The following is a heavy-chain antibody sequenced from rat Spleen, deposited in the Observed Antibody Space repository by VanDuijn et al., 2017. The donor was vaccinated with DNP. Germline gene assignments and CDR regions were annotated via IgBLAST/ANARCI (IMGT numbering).Heavy chain of an antibody. D-gene: IGHD4-1*01. CDR2: IGTGGST. Sequence: VQLKESGPGLVQPSQTLSLACTVSGFSLTTHHVHWVRQPSGKGLEWMGIIGTGGSTEYNSALKSRLSISRDTSKNQIFLKMNSLQTEDSATYYCARDWDGYNIDYWGQGLMVTVSS. CDR3: ARDWDGYNIDY. J-gene: IGHJ2*01. CDR1: GFSLTTHH. V-gene: IGHV2-43*01.